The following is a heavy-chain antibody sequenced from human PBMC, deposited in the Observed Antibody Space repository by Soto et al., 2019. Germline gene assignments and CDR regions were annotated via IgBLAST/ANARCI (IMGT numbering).Heavy chain of an antibody. D-gene: IGHD6-13*01. Sequence: SETLSLTWAVSGGSISGTTYSWSWIRQPPGKGLEWIGYIYDSGNTYYNPSLKSQFSISVDRSKNQFSLKLSSVTAADTAVYYCARGQGAAAGHSNFDYWGQGALVTVSS. J-gene: IGHJ4*02. CDR1: GGSISGTTYS. CDR2: IYDSGNT. CDR3: ARGQGAAAGHSNFDY. V-gene: IGHV4-30-2*01.